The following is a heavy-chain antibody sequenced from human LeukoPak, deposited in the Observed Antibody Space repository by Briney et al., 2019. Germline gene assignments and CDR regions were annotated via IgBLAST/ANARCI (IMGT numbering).Heavy chain of an antibody. CDR3: ARVAYSGSSSVFDY. Sequence: PGGSLRLSCTASGFIFNSYEMNWVRQAPGKGLEWVSFISTSSSYIYYADSVKGRFTISRDNAKNSLYLQMSSLRAEDTAVYYCARVAYSGSSSVFDYWGQGTLVTVSS. V-gene: IGHV3-21*01. CDR2: ISTSSSYI. D-gene: IGHD1-26*01. CDR1: GFIFNSYE. J-gene: IGHJ4*02.